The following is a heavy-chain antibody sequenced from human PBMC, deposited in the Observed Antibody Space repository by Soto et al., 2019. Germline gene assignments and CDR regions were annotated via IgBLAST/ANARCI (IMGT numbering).Heavy chain of an antibody. CDR3: ARGLLVLGGASLYYYYYMDV. CDR1: GGSFSGYY. D-gene: IGHD3-16*01. Sequence: PSETLSLTCAVYGGSFSGYYWSWIRQPPGKGLEWIGEINHSGSTNYNPSLKSRVTISVDTSKNQFSLKLSSVTAADTAVYYCARGLLVLGGASLYYYYYMDVWGKGTTVTVSS. CDR2: INHSGST. V-gene: IGHV4-34*01. J-gene: IGHJ6*03.